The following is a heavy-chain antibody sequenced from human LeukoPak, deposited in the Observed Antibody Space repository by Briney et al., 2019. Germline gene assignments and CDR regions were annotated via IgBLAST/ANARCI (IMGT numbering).Heavy chain of an antibody. V-gene: IGHV4-38-2*02. D-gene: IGHD3-22*01. CDR1: GYSISSGYY. Sequence: PSETLSLTCTVSGYSISSGYYWGWIRQPPGKGLEWIGSIYHSGSTYYNPSLKSRVTISVDTSKNQFSLKLSSVTAADTAVYFCARTYDSKHWYFDLWGRGTLVTVSS. J-gene: IGHJ2*01. CDR2: IYHSGST. CDR3: ARTYDSKHWYFDL.